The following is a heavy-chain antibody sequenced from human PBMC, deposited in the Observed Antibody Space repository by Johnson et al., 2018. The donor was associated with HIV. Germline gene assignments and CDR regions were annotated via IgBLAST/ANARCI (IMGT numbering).Heavy chain of an antibody. V-gene: IGHV3-30*04. J-gene: IGHJ3*02. CDR1: GFTFSSYA. CDR2: ISYDGSNK. CDR3: ARDGWEQRGETVGDGFDI. D-gene: IGHD1-26*01. Sequence: QVQLVESGGGVVQPGRSLRLSCAASGFTFSSYAMHWVRQAPGKGLEWVAVISYDGSNKYYVDSVKGRFTISRDKSKNTLYLQMNSLRVEDTAFYYCARDGWEQRGETVGDGFDIWGQGTMVTVSS.